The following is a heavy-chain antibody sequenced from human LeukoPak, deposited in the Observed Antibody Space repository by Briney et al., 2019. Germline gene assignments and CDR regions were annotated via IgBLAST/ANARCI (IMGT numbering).Heavy chain of an antibody. CDR1: GFTFSSYS. CDR3: ARGGPPDY. Sequence: GGSLRLSCAASGFTFSSYSMNWVRQAPGKGLEWVSSISSSSSYIYYADSLKGRFTISRDNAKKSVYLQMNSLRAEDTAVYYCARGGPPDYWGQGTLVTVSS. J-gene: IGHJ4*02. V-gene: IGHV3-21*01. CDR2: ISSSSSYI. D-gene: IGHD3-16*01.